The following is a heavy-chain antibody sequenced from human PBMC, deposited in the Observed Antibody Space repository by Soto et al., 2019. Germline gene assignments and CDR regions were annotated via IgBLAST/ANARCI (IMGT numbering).Heavy chain of an antibody. CDR3: ARPAYCGGDCHYFDY. Sequence: PGESLKISCKGSVYSFTSYWIGWVRQMPGKGLEWMGIIYPGDSDTRYSPSFQGQVTISADKSISTAYLQWSSLKASDTAMYYCARPAYCGGDCHYFDYWGQGTLVTVSS. J-gene: IGHJ4*02. CDR2: IYPGDSDT. D-gene: IGHD2-21*02. V-gene: IGHV5-51*01. CDR1: VYSFTSYW.